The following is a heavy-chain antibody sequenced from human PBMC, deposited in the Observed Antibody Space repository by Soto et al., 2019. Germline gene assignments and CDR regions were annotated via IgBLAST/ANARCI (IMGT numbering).Heavy chain of an antibody. J-gene: IGHJ6*02. Sequence: WASVKVSCKASGYTFPNYGITWVRQAPGQGLEWMGWISSYSGSTYYAQKFQGRVTLTLETSTSTTYMELRSLKSDDTAVYYCARDQSSGWYGKDSGMDVWG. CDR2: ISSYSGST. D-gene: IGHD6-19*01. CDR3: ARDQSSGWYGKDSGMDV. V-gene: IGHV1-18*01. CDR1: GYTFPNYG.